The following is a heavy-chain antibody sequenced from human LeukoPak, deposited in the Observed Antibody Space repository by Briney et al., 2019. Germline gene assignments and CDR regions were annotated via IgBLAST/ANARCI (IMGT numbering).Heavy chain of an antibody. CDR2: ISGSGGHT. V-gene: IGHV3-23*01. J-gene: IGHJ4*02. CDR3: AKGDIVVVVAATFVY. D-gene: IGHD2-15*01. CDR1: RFTLRRYD. Sequence: PGGSLTLPCAPSRFTLRRYDMSWPPHAPGRGLEWVSDISGSGGHTYYAHPVKRRFTNSRDNPKNTLYLQMNRLRAEDTAVYYCAKGDIVVVVAATFVYWGGGRLV.